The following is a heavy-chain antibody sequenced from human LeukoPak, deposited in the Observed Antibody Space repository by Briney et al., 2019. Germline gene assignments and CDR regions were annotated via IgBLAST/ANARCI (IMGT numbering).Heavy chain of an antibody. CDR2: IYYSGST. Sequence: ASETLSLTCTVSGGSISSYYWSWIRQPPGKGLEWIGYIYYSGSTNYNPSLKSRVTISVDTSKNQFPLKLSSVTAADTAVYYCARATGYYYDSSGSLDYWGQGTLVTVSS. J-gene: IGHJ4*02. CDR3: ARATGYYYDSSGSLDY. D-gene: IGHD3-22*01. V-gene: IGHV4-59*08. CDR1: GGSISSYY.